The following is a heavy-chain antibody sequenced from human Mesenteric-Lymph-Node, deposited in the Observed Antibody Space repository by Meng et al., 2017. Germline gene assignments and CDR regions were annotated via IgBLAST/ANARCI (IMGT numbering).Heavy chain of an antibody. CDR1: GYTFTGYY. Sequence: QVQLVQSGAEVKKPGASVKVSCKASGYTFTGYYMHLVRQAPGQGLEWMGRINPNSGGTNYAQKFQGRVTMTRDTSISTAYMELSRLRSDDTAVYYCAREEGPSSSWYVDYWGQGTLVTVSS. CDR3: AREEGPSSSWYVDY. CDR2: INPNSGGT. J-gene: IGHJ4*02. D-gene: IGHD6-13*01. V-gene: IGHV1-2*06.